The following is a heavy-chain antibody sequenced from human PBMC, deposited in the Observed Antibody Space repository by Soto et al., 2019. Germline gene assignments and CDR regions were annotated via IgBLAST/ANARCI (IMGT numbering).Heavy chain of an antibody. CDR3: ARVRQGCSSTSCYFDP. D-gene: IGHD2-2*01. J-gene: IGHJ5*02. CDR2: IHHSGST. Sequence: SETLSLTCAVSGGSISSSNWWNWVRQPPGKGLEWIGEIHHSGSTNYNPSLKSRVTISVDKSKNQFSLKLNSVTAADTAVYYCARVRQGCSSTSCYFDPWGQGTLVTVSS. V-gene: IGHV4-4*02. CDR1: GGSISSSNW.